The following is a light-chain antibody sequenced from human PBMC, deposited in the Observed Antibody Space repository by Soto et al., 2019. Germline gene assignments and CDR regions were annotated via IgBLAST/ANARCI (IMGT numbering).Light chain of an antibody. CDR1: QSVSDNY. J-gene: IGKJ1*01. CDR3: QQYGSSGT. V-gene: IGKV3-20*01. CDR2: GAS. Sequence: EIVLTQSPGTLSLSQGERATLSCMASQSVSDNYLAWYQQKPGQAPRLLIYGASNRATGIPDRFSGSGSGTDFTLTISRLEPEDFAVYYCQQYGSSGTFGQGTKVDIK.